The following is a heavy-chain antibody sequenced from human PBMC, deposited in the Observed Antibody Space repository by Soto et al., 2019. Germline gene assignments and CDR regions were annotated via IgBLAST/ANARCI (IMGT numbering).Heavy chain of an antibody. D-gene: IGHD2-2*01. J-gene: IGHJ4*02. CDR3: AWGRGLWRRIVVVPAAHFDY. Sequence: QVQLQESGPGLVKPSQTLSLTCTVSGGSITSGGYYWSWIRQHPGKGLEWIGYIYYRGSTYYNPSLKIRVTISVDTSQNQFSLKMSSVTAADTAVYYCAWGRGLWRRIVVVPAAHFDYWGQGTLVTVSS. V-gene: IGHV4-31*03. CDR2: IYYRGST. CDR1: GGSITSGGYY.